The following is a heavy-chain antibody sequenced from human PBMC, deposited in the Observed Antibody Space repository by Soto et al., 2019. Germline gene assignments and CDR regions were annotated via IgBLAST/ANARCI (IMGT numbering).Heavy chain of an antibody. CDR2: ISSSSSTI. CDR3: ARGAVVPAAISYGMDV. J-gene: IGHJ6*02. CDR1: GFTFSSYS. Sequence: GGSLRLSCAASGFTFSSYSMNWVRQAPGKGLEWVSYISSSSSTIYYADSVKGRFTISRDNAKNSLYLQMNSLRDEDTAVYYCARGAVVPAAISYGMDVWGQGTTVTVSS. V-gene: IGHV3-48*02. D-gene: IGHD2-2*01.